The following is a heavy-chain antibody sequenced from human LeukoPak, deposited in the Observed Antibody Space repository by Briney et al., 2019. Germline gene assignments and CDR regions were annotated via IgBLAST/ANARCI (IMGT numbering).Heavy chain of an antibody. J-gene: IGHJ6*02. CDR2: IRSKAYGGTT. Sequence: GRSLRLSCTASGFTFGDYAMSWVRQAPGKGLEWVGFIRSKAYGGTTEYAASVKGRFTISRDDSKSIAYLQINSLKTEDTAVYYCTSFQGYGDYYYYGMDVWGQGTTVTVSS. D-gene: IGHD4-17*01. CDR1: GFTFGDYA. V-gene: IGHV3-49*04. CDR3: TSFQGYGDYYYYGMDV.